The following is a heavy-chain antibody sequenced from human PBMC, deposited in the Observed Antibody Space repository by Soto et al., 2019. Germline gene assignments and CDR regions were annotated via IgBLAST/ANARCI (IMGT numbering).Heavy chain of an antibody. CDR1: GFTLRRDW. CDR2: INQDESEK. D-gene: IGHD2-15*01. Sequence: GGSRRLSWAASGFTLRRDWMSWVRQAPGKGLEWVANINQDESEKYCVDSVRGRFTISRDNAKNSLYLQMNSLRAEDTAVYYCARDCSCADCPPHTSDSWGRGTLVTVSS. CDR3: ARDCSCADCPPHTSDS. J-gene: IGHJ1*01. V-gene: IGHV3-7*01.